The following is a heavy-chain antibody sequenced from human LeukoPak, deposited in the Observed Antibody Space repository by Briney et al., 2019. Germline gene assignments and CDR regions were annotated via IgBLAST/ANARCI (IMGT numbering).Heavy chain of an antibody. CDR1: GFTFSDYY. CDR2: ISSSGSTI. D-gene: IGHD1-26*01. Sequence: GGSLRLSCAASGFTFSDYYMSWLRQAPGKGLEWVSYISSSGSTIYYADSVKGRFTISRDNAKNSLYLQMNSLRAEDTAVYYCASLGATTAPPSWAPDWGQGTMVTVSS. V-gene: IGHV3-11*01. CDR3: ASLGATTAPPSWAPD. J-gene: IGHJ3*01.